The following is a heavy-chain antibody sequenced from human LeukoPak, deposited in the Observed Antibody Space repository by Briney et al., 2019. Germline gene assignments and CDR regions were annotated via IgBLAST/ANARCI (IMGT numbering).Heavy chain of an antibody. CDR3: ARGSLSGDYGDY. CDR2: IIPIFGTA. D-gene: IGHD4-17*01. CDR1: GYTFTSYG. Sequence: ASVKVSCKASGYTFTSYGISWVRQAPGQGLEWMGGIIPIFGTANYAQKFQGRVTITADESTSTAYMELSSLRSEDTAVYYCARGSLSGDYGDYWGQGTLVTVSS. V-gene: IGHV1-69*13. J-gene: IGHJ4*02.